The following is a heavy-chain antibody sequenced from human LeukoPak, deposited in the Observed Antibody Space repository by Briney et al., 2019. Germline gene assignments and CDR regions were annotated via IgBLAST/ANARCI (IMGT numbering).Heavy chain of an antibody. CDR1: GFIFSSYG. V-gene: IGHV3-30*02. CDR2: ISYDESNR. CDR3: LKDTAADGSRLDP. J-gene: IGHJ5*02. D-gene: IGHD6-13*01. Sequence: GGSLRLSCAASGFIFSSYGMQWVRQAPGKGLEWVAFISYDESNRFYAESVKGRFSISRDTSRNMLYLQMNSLRAEDTAVYYCLKDTAADGSRLDPWGPGTLVTVSS.